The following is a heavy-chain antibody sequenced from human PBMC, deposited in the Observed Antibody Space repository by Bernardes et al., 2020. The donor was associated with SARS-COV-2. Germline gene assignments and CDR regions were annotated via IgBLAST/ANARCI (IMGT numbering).Heavy chain of an antibody. CDR3: ARGRGSSHGYYFDY. J-gene: IGHJ4*02. CDR1: GGSFSGYY. Sequence: SETLSLTCAVYGGSFSGYYWSWIRQPPGKGLEWIGEINHSGSTNYNPSLKSRVTISVDTSKNQFSLKLSSVTAADTAVYYCARGRGSSHGYYFDYWGQGTLVTVSS. CDR2: INHSGST. V-gene: IGHV4-34*01. D-gene: IGHD6-13*01.